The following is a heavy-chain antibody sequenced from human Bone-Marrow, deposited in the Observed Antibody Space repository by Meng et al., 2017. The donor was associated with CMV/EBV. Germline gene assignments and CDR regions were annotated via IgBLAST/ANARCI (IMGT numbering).Heavy chain of an antibody. Sequence: GGSLRLSCAASGLTFSSYGMHWVRQAPGKGLEWVGRIKSKTDGGTTDYAAPVKGRFTISRDDSKNTLYLQMNSLKTEDTAVYYCTTARFHDSSSFDPWGQGTTVTVSS. D-gene: IGHD3-22*01. CDR2: IKSKTDGGTT. V-gene: IGHV3-15*01. CDR1: GLTFSSYG. J-gene: IGHJ6*02. CDR3: TTARFHDSSSFDP.